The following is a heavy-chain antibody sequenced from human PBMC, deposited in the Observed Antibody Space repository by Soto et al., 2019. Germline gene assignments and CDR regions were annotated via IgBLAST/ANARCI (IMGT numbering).Heavy chain of an antibody. V-gene: IGHV4-4*02. CDR1: NVSISTTYY. D-gene: IGHD2-21*01. CDR3: ARLRIATNNYKWFDP. Sequence: PSETLSLTCTVSNVSISTTYYWTWVRLPPGKGLEWIGEIFHTGSTFYNPSLQGRVTISVDKFKNQFSLNLRLVTAADTAVYYCARLRIATNNYKWFDPWGQGTLVTVSS. CDR2: IFHTGST. J-gene: IGHJ5*02.